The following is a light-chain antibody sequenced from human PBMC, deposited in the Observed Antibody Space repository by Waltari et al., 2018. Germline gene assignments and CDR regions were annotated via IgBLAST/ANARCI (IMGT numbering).Light chain of an antibody. CDR1: QDISNN. V-gene: IGKV1-16*01. Sequence: DIQMTQSPSSLSASVGDRVTITCQASQDISNNVAWYQQKPGKVSKLLIYKASTLHSGVPSRFSGSGSGTHFALTISSLKPDDFATYFCQHGYGAPPTFGGGTKVEI. CDR3: QHGYGAPPT. CDR2: KAS. J-gene: IGKJ4*02.